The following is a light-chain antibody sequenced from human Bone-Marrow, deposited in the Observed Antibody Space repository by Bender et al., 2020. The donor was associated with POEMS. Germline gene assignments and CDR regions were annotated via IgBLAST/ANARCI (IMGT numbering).Light chain of an antibody. J-gene: IGLJ1*01. V-gene: IGLV3-25*03. Sequence: SFELTQPPSVSVSPGQTARITCSGDSLSKQYVFWYHQRPGQAPVLDIYKDTERPSGIPERFSGSSSGTTVTLNINGVQAEDEGDYYCQAADTSASYVFGSGTKVTVL. CDR2: KDT. CDR1: SLSKQY. CDR3: QAADTSASYV.